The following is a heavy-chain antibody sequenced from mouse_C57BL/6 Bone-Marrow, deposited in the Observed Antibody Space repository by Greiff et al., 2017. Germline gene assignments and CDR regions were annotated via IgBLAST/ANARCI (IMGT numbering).Heavy chain of an antibody. CDR2: IDPSDSYT. CDR3: ASKEWRGAMDY. Sequence: QVQLQQPGAELVKPGASVKLSCKASGYTFTSYWMQWVKQRPGPGLEWIGEIDPSDSYTTYNKKFKGKATLTVDTSSSTAYMQLSSLTSEDSAVYDCASKEWRGAMDYWGQGTSVTVAS. CDR1: GYTFTSYW. J-gene: IGHJ4*01. V-gene: IGHV1-50*01. D-gene: IGHD1-3*01.